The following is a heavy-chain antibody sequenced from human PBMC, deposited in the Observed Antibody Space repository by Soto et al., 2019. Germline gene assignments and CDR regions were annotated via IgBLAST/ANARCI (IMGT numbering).Heavy chain of an antibody. J-gene: IGHJ6*02. CDR1: GFTFSSYV. CDR3: ARETSYDFWSGPQTMDV. Sequence: QVQLVESGGGVVQPGTSLRLSCAPSGFTFSSYVMYWVRQAPGKGLEWVAVVHYDGTKKYYADSVRGRFTISRDNSENILYLQMNSLRPDDTAVYFCARETSYDFWSGPQTMDVWGQGTTVTVSS. D-gene: IGHD3-3*01. V-gene: IGHV3-33*01. CDR2: VHYDGTKK.